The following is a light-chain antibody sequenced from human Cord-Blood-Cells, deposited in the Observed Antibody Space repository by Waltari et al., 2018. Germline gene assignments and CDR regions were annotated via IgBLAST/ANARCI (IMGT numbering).Light chain of an antibody. CDR3: QQYGSSQFT. CDR1: QSVSSSY. V-gene: IGKV3-20*01. CDR2: GAS. Sequence: EIVLTQSPGTLSLSPGERATLSCRASQSVSSSYLAWYQQKPGQAPRLLTYGASSRATGIPDRFGGSGSGTDFTLTISRLEPEDFAVYYCQQYGSSQFTFGPGTKVDIK. J-gene: IGKJ3*01.